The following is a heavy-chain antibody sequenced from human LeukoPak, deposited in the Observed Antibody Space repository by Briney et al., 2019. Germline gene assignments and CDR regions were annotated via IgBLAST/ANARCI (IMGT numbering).Heavy chain of an antibody. V-gene: IGHV3-15*01. Sequence: PGGSLRLSCAASGFTFSNAWMSWVRQAPGKGLEWVGRKTDGGTTYYAAPVKGRFTISRDDSKNTLYLQMNSLKTEDTAVYYCTTATVTTLFDYWGQGTLVTVSS. J-gene: IGHJ4*02. CDR3: TTATVTTLFDY. CDR1: GFTFSNAW. D-gene: IGHD4-17*01. CDR2: KTDGGTT.